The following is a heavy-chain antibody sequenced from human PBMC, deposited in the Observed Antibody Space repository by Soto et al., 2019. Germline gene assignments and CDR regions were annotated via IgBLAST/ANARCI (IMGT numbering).Heavy chain of an antibody. J-gene: IGHJ6*02. Sequence: NPSETLSLTCTVSGGSISSYYWSWIRQPPGKGLEWIGYIYYSGSTNYNPPLKSRVTISVDTSKNQFSLKLSSVTAADTAVYYCARGKRYCSSTSCYTQWWFGMDVWGQGTTMTVYS. CDR3: ARGKRYCSSTSCYTQWWFGMDV. V-gene: IGHV4-59*13. CDR2: IYYSGST. D-gene: IGHD2-2*02. CDR1: GGSISSYY.